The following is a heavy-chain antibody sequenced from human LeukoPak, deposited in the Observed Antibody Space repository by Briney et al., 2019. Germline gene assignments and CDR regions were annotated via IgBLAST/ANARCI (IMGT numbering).Heavy chain of an antibody. J-gene: IGHJ6*03. D-gene: IGHD3-10*01. V-gene: IGHV1-69*05. CDR3: ARGITAPVYGSGSYITMKNYYYYYYMDL. CDR1: GGTFSSYA. Sequence: ASVKVSCKASGGTFSSYAISWVRQAPGQGLEWMGGIIAIFGTANYAQKFQGRVTITTDESTSTAYMELSSLRSEDTAVYYCARGITAPVYGSGSYITMKNYYYYYYMDLGGKGTTVTVSS. CDR2: IIAIFGTA.